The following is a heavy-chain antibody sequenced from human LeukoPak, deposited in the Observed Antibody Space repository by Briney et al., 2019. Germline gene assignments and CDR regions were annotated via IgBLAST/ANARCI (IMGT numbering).Heavy chain of an antibody. Sequence: GGSLRLSCAASGFTFSSYAMSWVRQAPGKGLEWVSAISGSGGSTYYADSVKGRFTISRDNSKNTLYLQMNSLRAEDTAVYYCAKGWATVVTSYYYYYYGMDVWGQGTTVTVSS. D-gene: IGHD4-23*01. CDR1: GFTFSSYA. V-gene: IGHV3-23*01. J-gene: IGHJ6*02. CDR3: AKGWATVVTSYYYYYYGMDV. CDR2: ISGSGGST.